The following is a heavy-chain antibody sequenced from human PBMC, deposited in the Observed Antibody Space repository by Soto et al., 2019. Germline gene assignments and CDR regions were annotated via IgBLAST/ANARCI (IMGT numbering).Heavy chain of an antibody. Sequence: SQPLSVTWPVAYGSISSCYWSWILKPPFKLLEFIWYIYYSGSTNYNPSLKSRVTISVDTSKNQFSLKLSSVTAADTAVYYCARGHYDILTGYDPQYTWFEPWGQGTLVTVSS. CDR1: YGSISSCY. J-gene: IGHJ5*02. V-gene: IGHV4-59*01. CDR3: ARGHYDILTGYDPQYTWFEP. D-gene: IGHD3-9*01. CDR2: IYYSGST.